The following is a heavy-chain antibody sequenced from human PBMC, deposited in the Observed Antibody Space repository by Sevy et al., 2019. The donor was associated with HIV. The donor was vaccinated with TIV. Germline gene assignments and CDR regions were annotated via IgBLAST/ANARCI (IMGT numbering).Heavy chain of an antibody. V-gene: IGHV3-23*01. CDR3: ARVIYFDAFDI. CDR2: ISGSGGST. D-gene: IGHD2-2*02. Sequence: GGYLRLSCAASGFTFSSYTMSWVRQAPGKGLQWVSSISGSGGSTNYADSVKGRFTISRDNSKNTLYLQMNSLRAEDTAVYYCARVIYFDAFDIWGQGTMVTVSS. J-gene: IGHJ3*02. CDR1: GFTFSSYT.